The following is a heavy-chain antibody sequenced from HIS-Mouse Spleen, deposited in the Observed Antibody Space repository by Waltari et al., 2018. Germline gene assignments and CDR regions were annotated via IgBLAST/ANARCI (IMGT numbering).Heavy chain of an antibody. D-gene: IGHD2-15*01. V-gene: IGHV3-30*04. CDR1: GFTFSSSG. J-gene: IGHJ4*02. CDR3: ARGPRGGLFDY. Sequence: QVQLVESGGGVVQPGRSLRLSCAASGFTFSSSGMHWARQAPGKGLEWVAVISYDGSNKYYADSVKGRFTISRDNSKNTLYLQMNSLRAEDTAVYYCARGPRGGLFDYWGQGTLVTVSS. CDR2: ISYDGSNK.